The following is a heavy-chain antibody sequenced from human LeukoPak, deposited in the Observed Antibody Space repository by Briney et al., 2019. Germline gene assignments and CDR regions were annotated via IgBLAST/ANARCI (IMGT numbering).Heavy chain of an antibody. V-gene: IGHV1-18*01. J-gene: IGHJ5*02. D-gene: IGHD3-22*01. Sequence: ASVKVSCKASGYTFTIYGISWVRQAPGQGLEWMGWISAYNGNTNYAQKLQGRVTMTTDTSTSTAYMELRSLRSDDTAVYYCARDTYYYDSSGYSGWFDPWGQGTLVTVSS. CDR2: ISAYNGNT. CDR1: GYTFTIYG. CDR3: ARDTYYYDSSGYSGWFDP.